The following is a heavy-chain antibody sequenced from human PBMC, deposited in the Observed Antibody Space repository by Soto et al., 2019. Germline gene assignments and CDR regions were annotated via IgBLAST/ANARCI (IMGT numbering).Heavy chain of an antibody. J-gene: IGHJ4*02. V-gene: IGHV3-23*01. CDR1: GFTFSTYQ. D-gene: IGHD2-15*01. Sequence: EVQLLESGGGSVQPGGSLRLSCAASGFTFSTYQMSWVRQAPGKGLEWVSFISVSGDNTHYADSVKGRFTISRDNSKNTMYLQVDSLRAEDTAVYYCVKGGWLDYWGQGTLVTVSS. CDR3: VKGGWLDY. CDR2: ISVSGDNT.